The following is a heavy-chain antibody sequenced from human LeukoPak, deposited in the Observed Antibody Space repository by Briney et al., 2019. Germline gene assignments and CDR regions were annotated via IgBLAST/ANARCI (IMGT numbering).Heavy chain of an antibody. V-gene: IGHV1-69*05. Sequence: ASVNVSFKASGGTFSSYAISWVRQAPGQGLEWMGGIIPIFGTANYAQKFQGRVTITTDESTSTAYMELSSLRSEDTAVYYCARVGCSSTSCQPSLDWYFDLWGRGSLVTVSA. CDR3: ARVGCSSTSCQPSLDWYFDL. D-gene: IGHD2-2*01. CDR1: GGTFSSYA. J-gene: IGHJ2*01. CDR2: IIPIFGTA.